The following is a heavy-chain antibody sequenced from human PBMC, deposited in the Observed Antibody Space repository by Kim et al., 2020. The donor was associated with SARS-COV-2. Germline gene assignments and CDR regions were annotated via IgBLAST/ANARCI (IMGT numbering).Heavy chain of an antibody. J-gene: IGHJ4*02. Sequence: SVKVSCKASGGTFSSYAISWVRQAPGQGLEWMGGIIPIFGTANYAQKFQGRVTITADESTSTAYMELSSLRSEDTAVYYCASHPNIVGATPFDYWGQGTLVTVSS. CDR1: GGTFSSYA. D-gene: IGHD1-26*01. CDR2: IIPIFGTA. V-gene: IGHV1-69*13. CDR3: ASHPNIVGATPFDY.